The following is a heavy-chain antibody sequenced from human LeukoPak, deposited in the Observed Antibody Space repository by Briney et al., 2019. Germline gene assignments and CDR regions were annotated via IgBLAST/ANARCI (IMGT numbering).Heavy chain of an antibody. V-gene: IGHV3-53*01. CDR2: IYSGGST. D-gene: IGHD5-18*01. Sequence: PGGSLRLSCAASGFTFSSNYMSWVRQAPGKGLEWVSVIYSGGSTYYADSVKGRFTISRDNSKNTLYLQMNSLRAEDTAVYYCAKSGYNYGYFDYWGQGTLVTVSS. J-gene: IGHJ4*02. CDR3: AKSGYNYGYFDY. CDR1: GFTFSSNY.